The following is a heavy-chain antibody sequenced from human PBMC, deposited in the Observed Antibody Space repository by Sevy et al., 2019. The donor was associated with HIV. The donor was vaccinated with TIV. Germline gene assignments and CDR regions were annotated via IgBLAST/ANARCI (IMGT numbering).Heavy chain of an antibody. CDR2: ISGNSGSI. D-gene: IGHD3-10*01. CDR1: GFTFDDYA. J-gene: IGHJ6*02. V-gene: IGHV3-9*01. Sequence: GGSLRLSCAASGFTFDDYAMHWVRQAPGKGLEWVSGISGNSGSIGYADSVKGRFTISRDNAKNSLYLQMNSLRAEDTALYYCARRFGVGSYYYGMDVWGQGTTVTVSS. CDR3: ARRFGVGSYYYGMDV.